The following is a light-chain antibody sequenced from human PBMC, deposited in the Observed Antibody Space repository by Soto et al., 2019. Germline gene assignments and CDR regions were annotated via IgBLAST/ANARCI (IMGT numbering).Light chain of an antibody. Sequence: QSVLTQPASVSGSPGQSITISCTGTSSDIGGYNYVSWYQQHPGKAPKLMIYDVSNRPSGVSSRFSGSKSGNTASLTISGLLPEDEADYYCSSYTTSSTVVFGGGTKVTVL. J-gene: IGLJ2*01. CDR3: SSYTTSSTVV. V-gene: IGLV2-14*01. CDR1: SSDIGGYNY. CDR2: DVS.